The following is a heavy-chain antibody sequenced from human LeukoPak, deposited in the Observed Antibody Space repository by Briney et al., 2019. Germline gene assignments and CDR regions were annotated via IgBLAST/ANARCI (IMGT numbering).Heavy chain of an antibody. CDR2: IIPIFGTA. V-gene: IGHV1-69*05. Sequence: ASVKVSCKASGGTFSSYAISWVRQAPGQGLEWMGGIIPIFGTANYAQKFQGRVTITTDESTSTAYMELRSLRSDDTAVYYCARPTAAGTFDYWGQGTLVTVSS. CDR3: ARPTAAGTFDY. D-gene: IGHD6-13*01. J-gene: IGHJ4*02. CDR1: GGTFSSYA.